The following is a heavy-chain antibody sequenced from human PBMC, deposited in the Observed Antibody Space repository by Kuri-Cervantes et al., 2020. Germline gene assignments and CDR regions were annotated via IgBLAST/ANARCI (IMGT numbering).Heavy chain of an antibody. CDR3: ARSRAVSDAFDI. CDR1: GFIFSTSW. Sequence: GGSLRLSCAASGFIFSTSWMTWVRQAPGKGPEWVAAIKEDGSEKYYVDSLKGRFTISRDNAKNSLYLQMNSLRAEDTAFYYCARSRAVSDAFDIWGQGTMVTVSS. V-gene: IGHV3-7*05. J-gene: IGHJ3*02. D-gene: IGHD6-19*01. CDR2: IKEDGSEK.